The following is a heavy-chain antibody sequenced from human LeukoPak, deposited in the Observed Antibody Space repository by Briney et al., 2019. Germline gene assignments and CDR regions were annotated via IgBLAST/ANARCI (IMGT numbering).Heavy chain of an antibody. J-gene: IGHJ5*02. CDR3: ARSRAFNSGAFDP. V-gene: IGHV4-61*01. Sequence: SETLSLTCTVSGASFSSASYWTWIRQPPGKGVEWIAHIYNGVNTNYNPSLKSRVTISVDTSKNQFSLRLNSVTAADTAVYYCARSRAFNSGAFDPWGQGSLVTVSS. CDR2: IYNGVNT. D-gene: IGHD1-26*01. CDR1: GASFSSASY.